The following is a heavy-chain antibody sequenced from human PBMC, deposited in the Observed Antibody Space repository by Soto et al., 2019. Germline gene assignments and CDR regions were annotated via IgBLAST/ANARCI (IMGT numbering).Heavy chain of an antibody. CDR3: AREYWVEPYYFDY. V-gene: IGHV3-21*01. CDR2: ISSSSSYI. Sequence: GGSLRLSCAASGFTFSSYSMNWVRQAPGKGLEWVSSISSSSSYIYYADSVKGRFTISRDNAKNSLYLQMNSLRAEDTAVYYCAREYWVEPYYFDYWGQGTLVTVSS. J-gene: IGHJ4*02. D-gene: IGHD6-13*01. CDR1: GFTFSSYS.